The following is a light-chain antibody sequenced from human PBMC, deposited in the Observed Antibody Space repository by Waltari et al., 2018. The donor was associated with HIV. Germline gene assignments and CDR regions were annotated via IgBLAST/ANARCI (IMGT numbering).Light chain of an antibody. J-gene: IGLJ1*01. CDR1: SSDVGGYNY. CDR2: EVS. CDR3: SSYTSDYTYV. Sequence: QSALPQPASVSGSPGQSIPIPCTGTSSDVGGYNYVSWYQHHPGKAPKLLIYEVSNRPSGVSNRFSGSKSDNTASLTISGLQAEDEADYYCSSYTSDYTYVFGSGTEVTVL. V-gene: IGLV2-14*01.